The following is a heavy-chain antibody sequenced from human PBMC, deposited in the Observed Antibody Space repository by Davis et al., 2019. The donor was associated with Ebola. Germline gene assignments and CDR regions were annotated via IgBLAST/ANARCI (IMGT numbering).Heavy chain of an antibody. V-gene: IGHV3-30-3*01. CDR2: ISYDGSNK. CDR1: GFTFGDYA. Sequence: GGSLRLSCTASGFTFGDYAMHWVRQAPGKGLEWVAVISYDGSNKYYADSVKGRFTISRDNSKNTLYLQMNSLRAEDTAVYYCARRTPMDYWGQGTLVTVSS. J-gene: IGHJ4*02. CDR3: ARRTPMDY.